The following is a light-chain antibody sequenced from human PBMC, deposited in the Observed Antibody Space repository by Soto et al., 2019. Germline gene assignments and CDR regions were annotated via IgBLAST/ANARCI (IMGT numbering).Light chain of an antibody. CDR2: EGT. CDR1: SRDVGSYDL. J-gene: IGLJ1*01. CDR3: CSYAGSTSYV. V-gene: IGLV2-23*01. Sequence: QSALTQPASVSGSPGQSITISCTGTSRDVGSYDLVSWYPHHPGKAPKLMIYEGTKRPSGVSNRFSGSKSGNTASLAISGLQAEDEAEYYCCSYAGSTSYVFGTGTKVTVL.